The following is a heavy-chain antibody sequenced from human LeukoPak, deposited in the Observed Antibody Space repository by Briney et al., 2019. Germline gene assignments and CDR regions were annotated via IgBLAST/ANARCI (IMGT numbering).Heavy chain of an antibody. CDR2: ISYDGSNK. CDR1: GFTFSSHW. Sequence: GGSLRLSCAASGFTFSSHWMTWIRQAPGKGLEWVAVISYDGSNKYYADSVKGRFTISRDNSKNTLYLQMSSLRVEDTAVYYCTRESAVLRHFDWAFDYWGQGILVTVAS. CDR3: TRESAVLRHFDWAFDY. J-gene: IGHJ4*02. D-gene: IGHD3-9*01. V-gene: IGHV3-30-3*01.